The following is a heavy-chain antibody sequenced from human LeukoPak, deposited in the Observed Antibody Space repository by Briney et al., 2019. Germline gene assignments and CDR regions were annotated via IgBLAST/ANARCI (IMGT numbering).Heavy chain of an antibody. V-gene: IGHV3-48*01. CDR3: ARDPHSIPTYFDY. CDR2: ISSSSTTI. J-gene: IGHJ4*02. D-gene: IGHD4-11*01. Sequence: PGGSLRLSCAASGFTFSAYSMNWVRQAPGKGLEWVSYISSSSTTIYYVDSVKGRFTISRDNAKNSLYLQMNSLRAEDTAVYYCARDPHSIPTYFDYWGQGTLVTVSS. CDR1: GFTFSAYS.